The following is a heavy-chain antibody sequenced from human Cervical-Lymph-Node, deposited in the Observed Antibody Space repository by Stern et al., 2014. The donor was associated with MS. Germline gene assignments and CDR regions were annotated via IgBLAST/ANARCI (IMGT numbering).Heavy chain of an antibody. J-gene: IGHJ2*01. CDR2: IYYSGST. D-gene: IGHD2-21*02. V-gene: IGHV4-30-4*01. CDR3: ARPGVSRWYFDL. CDR1: GGSISSGDYY. Sequence: LQLQESGPGLVKPSQTLSLTCTVSGGSISSGDYYWSWIRQPPGKGLEWIGFIYYSGSTYYNPSLKSRVTISVDTSKNQFSLKLSSVTAADTAVYYCARPGVSRWYFDLWGRGTLVTVSS.